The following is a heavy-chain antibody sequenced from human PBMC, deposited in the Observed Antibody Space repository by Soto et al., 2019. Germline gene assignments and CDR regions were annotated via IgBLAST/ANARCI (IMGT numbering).Heavy chain of an antibody. D-gene: IGHD6-13*01. CDR2: ISSSGSTI. Sequence: GGSLRLSCAASGFTFSDYYMSWIRQAPGKGLEWVSYISSSGSTIYYADSVKGRFTISRDNAKNSLYLQMNSLRAEDTAVYYCARVGSSSWSNAYYYYYMDVWGKGTTVTVSS. J-gene: IGHJ6*03. V-gene: IGHV3-11*01. CDR3: ARVGSSSWSNAYYYYYMDV. CDR1: GFTFSDYY.